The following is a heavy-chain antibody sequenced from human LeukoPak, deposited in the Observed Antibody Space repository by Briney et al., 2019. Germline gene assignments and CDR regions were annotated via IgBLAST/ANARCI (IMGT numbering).Heavy chain of an antibody. CDR2: ISAYNGNT. CDR1: GYTFTSYG. D-gene: IGHD3-3*01. CDR3: ARVLLLYDFWSGYYDYHAFDI. V-gene: IGHV1-18*01. J-gene: IGHJ3*02. Sequence: ASVKVSCKASGYTFTSYGISWVRQAPGQGLEWMGWISAYNGNTNYAQKLQGRVTMTTDTSTSTAYMELRSLRSDDTAVYYCARVLLLYDFWSGYYDYHAFDIWGQGTMVTV.